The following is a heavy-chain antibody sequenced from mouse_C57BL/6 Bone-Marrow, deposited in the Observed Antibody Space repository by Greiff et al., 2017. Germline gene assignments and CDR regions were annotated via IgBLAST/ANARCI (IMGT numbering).Heavy chain of an antibody. CDR1: GYAFSSYW. CDR3: ARGHYYGSSYWYFDV. V-gene: IGHV1-80*01. J-gene: IGHJ1*03. CDR2: IYPGDGDT. Sequence: VQLQQSGAELVKPGASVKISCKASGYAFSSYWMNWVKQRPGKGLEWIGQIYPGDGDTNYNGKFKGKATLTADKSSSTAYMQLSSLTSEDSAVYFCARGHYYGSSYWYFDVWGTGTTGTVSS. D-gene: IGHD1-1*01.